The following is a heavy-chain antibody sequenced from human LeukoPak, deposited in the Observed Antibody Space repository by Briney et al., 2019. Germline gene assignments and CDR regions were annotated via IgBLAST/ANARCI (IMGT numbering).Heavy chain of an antibody. J-gene: IGHJ4*02. CDR1: GFTFSSYE. V-gene: IGHV3-48*03. CDR3: ARMAGYGFSSGYYSDY. Sequence: QPGGSLRLSCAASGFTFSSYEMNWVRQAPGKGLEWVSYISSSGSTIYYADSVKGRFTISRDNAKNSLYLQMNSLRAEDTALYYCARMAGYGFSSGYYSDYWGQGTLVTVSS. CDR2: ISSSGSTI. D-gene: IGHD3-22*01.